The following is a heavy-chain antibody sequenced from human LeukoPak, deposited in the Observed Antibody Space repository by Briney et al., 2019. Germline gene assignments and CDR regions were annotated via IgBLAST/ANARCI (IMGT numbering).Heavy chain of an antibody. Sequence: GGSLRLSCAATGFNFRDHWMDWVRQAPGKGLEWVGHIKTDGSETYYLDSLRGRFSISRDNTNNALYLQMNSLRAEDTAVYYCAREQQRGFYYFDYWGQGTLVTVSS. V-gene: IGHV3-7*03. CDR1: GFNFRDHW. D-gene: IGHD6-13*01. CDR3: AREQQRGFYYFDY. CDR2: IKTDGSET. J-gene: IGHJ4*02.